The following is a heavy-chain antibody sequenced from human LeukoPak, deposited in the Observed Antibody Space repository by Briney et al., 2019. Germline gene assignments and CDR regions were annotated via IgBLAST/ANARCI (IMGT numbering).Heavy chain of an antibody. CDR2: INHSGST. D-gene: IGHD6-19*01. CDR3: ARGYSSGWFWRTYYFDY. V-gene: IGHV4-34*01. Sequence: SETLSLTCAVYGGSFSGYYWSWIRQPPGKGLEWIGEINHSGSTNYNPSLKSRVTISVDTSKNQFSLKLSSVTAADTAVYYCARGYSSGWFWRTYYFDYWDQGTLVTVSS. J-gene: IGHJ4*02. CDR1: GGSFSGYY.